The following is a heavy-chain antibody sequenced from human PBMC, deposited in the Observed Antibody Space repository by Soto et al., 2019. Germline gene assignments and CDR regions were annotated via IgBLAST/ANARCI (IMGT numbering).Heavy chain of an antibody. CDR3: ARDGTYSSSSGWFDP. CDR2: INPSGGST. Sequence: QVQLVQSGAEVKKPGASVKVSCKASGYTLTSYYMHWVRQAPGQGLEWMGIINPSGGSTSYAQKFQGRVTMTRDTSTSTVYMELSCLRSEDTAVYYCARDGTYSSSSGWFDPWGQGTLVTVSS. V-gene: IGHV1-46*03. D-gene: IGHD6-6*01. CDR1: GYTLTSYY. J-gene: IGHJ5*02.